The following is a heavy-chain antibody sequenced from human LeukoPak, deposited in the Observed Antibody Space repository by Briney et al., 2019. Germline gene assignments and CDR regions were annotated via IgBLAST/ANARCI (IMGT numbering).Heavy chain of an antibody. Sequence: PGGSLRLSCAASGFTFSSYSMNWVRQAPGKGLEWVSYISSSGSTIYYADSVKGRFTISRDNAKNSLYLQMNSLRAEDTAVYYCARAPGYRGFLDYWGQGNLVTVSS. CDR1: GFTFSSYS. J-gene: IGHJ4*02. V-gene: IGHV3-48*04. D-gene: IGHD5-18*01. CDR2: ISSSGSTI. CDR3: ARAPGYRGFLDY.